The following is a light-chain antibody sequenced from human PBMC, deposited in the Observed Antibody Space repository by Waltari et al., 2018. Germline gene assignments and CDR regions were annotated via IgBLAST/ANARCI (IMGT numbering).Light chain of an antibody. J-gene: IGKJ4*01. V-gene: IGKV1-39*01. CDR1: QTISRY. CDR2: GIS. Sequence: DIQMPQSPSSLSASVGARVTIPCRASQTISRYLNWYQQKPGKAPKLLISGISSLQSGVPSRFSGSGSGTDFTLTISSLQPEDFATYYCQQSDSIPLTFGGGTKVDIK. CDR3: QQSDSIPLT.